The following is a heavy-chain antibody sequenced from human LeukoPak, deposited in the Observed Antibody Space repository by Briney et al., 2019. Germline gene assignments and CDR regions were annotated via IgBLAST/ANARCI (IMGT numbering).Heavy chain of an antibody. D-gene: IGHD1-1*01. CDR2: INHSGST. V-gene: IGHV4-34*01. CDR3: ARGYRVPDY. J-gene: IGHJ4*02. Sequence: SETLSLTCAVYGGSFSGYYWSWIRQPPGKGLEWIGEINHSGSTNYNPSLKSRVTISVDTSKNQFSLKLSSVTAADTAVYYCARGYRVPDYWGQGTLVTVSS. CDR1: GGSFSGYY.